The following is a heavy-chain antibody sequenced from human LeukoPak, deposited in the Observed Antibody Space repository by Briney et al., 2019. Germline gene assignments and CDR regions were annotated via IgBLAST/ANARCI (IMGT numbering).Heavy chain of an antibody. J-gene: IGHJ6*04. CDR1: GFTFSSYG. V-gene: IGHV3-30*18. CDR2: ISYDGSNK. Sequence: GGSLRLSCAASGFTFSSYGMHWVRQAPGKGLEWVAVISYDGSNKYYADSVKGRFTISRDNSKNTLYLQMNSLGAEDTAVYYCAKDLIDILTGYSHYYGMDVWGKGTTVTVSS. CDR3: AKDLIDILTGYSHYYGMDV. D-gene: IGHD3-9*01.